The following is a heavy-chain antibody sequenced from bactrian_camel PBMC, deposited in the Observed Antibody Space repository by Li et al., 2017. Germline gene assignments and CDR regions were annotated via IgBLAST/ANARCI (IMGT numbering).Heavy chain of an antibody. CDR2: IYTADGTT. Sequence: DVQLVESGGGSVQPGGSLRLSCAESGYTYQIYCVGWFRQAPGEDREGVAAIYTADGTTYYADSVKGRFTISQDNAKNTVYLQMNNLQPEDTAMYYCAAEGTWSTYGLVPGDFGTWGQWTQ. D-gene: IGHD3*01. V-gene: IGHV3S40*01. CDR1: GYTYQIYC. J-gene: IGHJ6*01. CDR3: AAEGTWSTYGLVPGDFGT.